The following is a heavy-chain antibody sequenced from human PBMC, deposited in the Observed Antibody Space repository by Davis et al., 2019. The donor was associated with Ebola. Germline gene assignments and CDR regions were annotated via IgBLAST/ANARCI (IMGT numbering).Heavy chain of an antibody. Sequence: SETLSLTCTVSGGSISSYYWSWIRQPPGKGLEWIGYIYYSGSTNYNPSLKSRVTISLDTSKIQFSLKLSSVTAADTAVYYCARSGSGWYRDYYYYYGMDVWGQGTTVTVSS. CDR2: IYYSGST. J-gene: IGHJ6*02. CDR3: ARSGSGWYRDYYYYYGMDV. CDR1: GGSISSYY. V-gene: IGHV4-59*08. D-gene: IGHD6-19*01.